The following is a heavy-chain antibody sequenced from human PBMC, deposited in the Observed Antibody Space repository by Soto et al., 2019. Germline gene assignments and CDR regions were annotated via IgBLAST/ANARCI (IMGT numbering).Heavy chain of an antibody. Sequence: TGWSLRLSCAASGFTFSSYAMSWVRQAPGKGLEWVSAISGSGGSTYYADSVKGRFTISRDNSKNTLYLQMNSLRAEDTAVYYCAGRTRLYSGYDSYYYYYGMDVWGQGTTVTVSS. D-gene: IGHD5-12*01. V-gene: IGHV3-23*01. CDR1: GFTFSSYA. CDR3: AGRTRLYSGYDSYYYYYGMDV. CDR2: ISGSGGST. J-gene: IGHJ6*02.